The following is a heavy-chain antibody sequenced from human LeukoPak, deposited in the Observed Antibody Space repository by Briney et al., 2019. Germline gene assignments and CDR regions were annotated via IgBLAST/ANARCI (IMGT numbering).Heavy chain of an antibody. CDR2: ISAYNGNT. V-gene: IGHV1-18*01. D-gene: IGHD3-3*01. J-gene: IGHJ4*02. CDR3: ARAVEGDFWSGPDDY. Sequence: ASVKVSCKASGYTFTSYGISWVRQAPGQGLEWMGWISAYNGNTNYAQKLQGRVTMTTDTSTGTAYMELGSLRSDDTAVYYCARAVEGDFWSGPDDYWGQGTLVTVSS. CDR1: GYTFTSYG.